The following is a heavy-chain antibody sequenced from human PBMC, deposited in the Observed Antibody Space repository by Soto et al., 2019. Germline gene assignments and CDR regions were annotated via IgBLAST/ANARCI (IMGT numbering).Heavy chain of an antibody. Sequence: ESGGGLVQPGGSLRLSCAASGFSLSSYWMSWVRQAPGKGPEWVANMNQDGSESDYVGSVKGRFTFTRDNAKNSLYLQMNSLRAEDTAVYYCARLSTSAGRRDLACWGQGTLVTVSS. V-gene: IGHV3-7*01. J-gene: IGHJ4*02. CDR1: GFSLSSYW. CDR2: MNQDGSES. CDR3: ARLSTSAGRRDLAC.